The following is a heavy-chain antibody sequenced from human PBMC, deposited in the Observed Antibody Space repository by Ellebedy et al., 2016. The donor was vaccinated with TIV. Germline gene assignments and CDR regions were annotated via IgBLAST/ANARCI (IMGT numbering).Heavy chain of an antibody. V-gene: IGHV3-7*01. D-gene: IGHD6-19*01. CDR1: GFTFSSYA. J-gene: IGHJ4*02. Sequence: GGSLRLXXAASGFTFSSYAMHWVRQAPGKGLEWVANINQDGSGEYYVDSVKGRFTISRDNAKNSLYLQMNSLRAEDTAVYYCARLGAVAGHDSWGQGTLVTVSS. CDR3: ARLGAVAGHDS. CDR2: INQDGSGE.